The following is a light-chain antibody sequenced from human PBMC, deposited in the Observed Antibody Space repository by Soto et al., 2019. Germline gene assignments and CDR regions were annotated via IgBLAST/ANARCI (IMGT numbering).Light chain of an antibody. Sequence: IVLTQSPATLSLSPGERATLSCKASQSISNSLGWSQQKPGQAPSLLFDDASNRATGIPARLTGSGSGSDFTLTISSLEPEDFGVYYCRQRYNWPLTFGGGTKVEIK. CDR1: QSISNS. CDR3: RQRYNWPLT. J-gene: IGKJ4*01. V-gene: IGKV3-11*01. CDR2: DAS.